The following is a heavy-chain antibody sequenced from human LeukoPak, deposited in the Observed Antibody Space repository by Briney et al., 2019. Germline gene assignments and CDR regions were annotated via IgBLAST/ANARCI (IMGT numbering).Heavy chain of an antibody. CDR2: IIPIFGTA. Sequence: GASVKVSCKASGGTFNSYAISWVRHAPGQGLEWMGEIIPIFGTANYAQKFQGRVTITADKSTSTAYMELSSLRSEDTVLYFWQKASYEILTGYYFDYWGQGTLVTVSS. D-gene: IGHD3-9*01. V-gene: IGHV1-69*06. CDR1: GGTFNSYA. J-gene: IGHJ4*02. CDR3: QKASYEILTGYYFDY.